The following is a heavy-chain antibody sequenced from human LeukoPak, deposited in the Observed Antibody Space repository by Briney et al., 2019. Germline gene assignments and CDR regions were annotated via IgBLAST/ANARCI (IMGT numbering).Heavy chain of an antibody. CDR2: MNPNSGNT. J-gene: IGHJ6*03. CDR1: GYTFTSYD. D-gene: IGHD1-26*01. CDR3: ARGRGGIVGATSYYYMDV. V-gene: IGHV1-8*01. Sequence: ASVKVSCKASGYTFTSYDINWVRQATGQGLEWMGWMNPNSGNTGYAQKFQGRVTMTRNTYISTAYMELSSLRSEDTAVYYCARGRGGIVGATSYYYMDVWGKGTTVTVSS.